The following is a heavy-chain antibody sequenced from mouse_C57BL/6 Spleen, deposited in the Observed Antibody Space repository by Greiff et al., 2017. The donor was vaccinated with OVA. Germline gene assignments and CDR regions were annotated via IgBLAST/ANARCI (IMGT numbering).Heavy chain of an antibody. D-gene: IGHD2-14*01. CDR1: GYTFTSYW. J-gene: IGHJ4*01. Sequence: QVQLQQPGAELVRPGSSVKLSCKASGYTFTSYWMHWVKQRPIQGLEWIGNIDPSDSETHYNQKFKDKATLTVDKSSSTAYMQLSSLTSEDSAVYYCARYRVRNGYFAMDYWGQGTSVTVSS. CDR3: ARYRVRNGYFAMDY. V-gene: IGHV1-52*01. CDR2: IDPSDSET.